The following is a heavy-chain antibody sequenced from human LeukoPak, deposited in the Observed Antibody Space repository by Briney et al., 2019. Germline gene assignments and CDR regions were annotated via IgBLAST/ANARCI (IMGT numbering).Heavy chain of an antibody. J-gene: IGHJ4*02. V-gene: IGHV3-48*03. CDR3: ARGWPWDY. Sequence: GSLRLSCAVSGFTFSSYEMNWVRQAPGKGLEWVSYISASGSPIYYADSVKGRFTISRDDAKNSLYLQMNSLRAEDTAVYYCARGWPWDYWGQGTLVTVSS. CDR1: GFTFSSYE. CDR2: ISASGSPI. D-gene: IGHD6-13*01.